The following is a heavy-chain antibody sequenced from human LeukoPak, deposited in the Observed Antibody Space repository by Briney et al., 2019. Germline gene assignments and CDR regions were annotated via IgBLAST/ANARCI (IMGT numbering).Heavy chain of an antibody. Sequence: SETLSLTCTVSGGSISSYYWSWIRQPAGKGLEWIGRIYTRGSTNYNPSLKSRVTMSVDTSKNQFSLKLSSVTAADTAVYYCARDPGQSQLLWFGELSHYYYYGMDVWGQGTTVTVSS. CDR1: GGSISSYY. J-gene: IGHJ6*02. CDR3: ARDPGQSQLLWFGELSHYYYYGMDV. CDR2: IYTRGST. D-gene: IGHD3-10*01. V-gene: IGHV4-4*07.